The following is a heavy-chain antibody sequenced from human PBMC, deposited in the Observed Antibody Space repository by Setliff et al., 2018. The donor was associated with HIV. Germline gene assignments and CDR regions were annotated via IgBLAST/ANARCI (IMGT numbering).Heavy chain of an antibody. CDR1: GFTFEDYA. CDR3: VPEGRRDGYKSLAY. J-gene: IGHJ4*02. Sequence: PGGSLRLSCAASGFTFEDYAMSWVRQAPGKGLEWVSAISGSGGSTYYADSVKGRFTISRDNSKNMIYLQMSSLRIEDTAVYYCVPEGRRDGYKSLAYWGQGTLVTVSS. D-gene: IGHD5-12*01. CDR2: ISGSGGST. V-gene: IGHV3-23*01.